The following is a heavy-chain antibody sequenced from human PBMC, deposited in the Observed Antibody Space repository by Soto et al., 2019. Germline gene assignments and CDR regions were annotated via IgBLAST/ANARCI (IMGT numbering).Heavy chain of an antibody. CDR3: ARSPDILTGYPP. CDR1: GYTFTSYD. D-gene: IGHD3-9*01. V-gene: IGHV1-8*01. Sequence: ASVEVSCKASGYTFTSYDINWVRQATGQGLEWMGWMNPNSGNTGYAQKFQGRVTMTRNTSISTAYMELSSLRSEDTAVYYCARSPDILTGYPPWGQGTLVPVSS. CDR2: MNPNSGNT. J-gene: IGHJ5*02.